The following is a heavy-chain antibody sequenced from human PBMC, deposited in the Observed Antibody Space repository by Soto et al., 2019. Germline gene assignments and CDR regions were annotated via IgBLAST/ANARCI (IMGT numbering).Heavy chain of an antibody. D-gene: IGHD6-19*01. Sequence: PSQTLSLTCAISGGSVSSNSAAWNWIRQSPSRGLEWLGRTYHRSKWYNEYAIFVKSRITINPDTSKNQFSLHLNSATPEDTAVYYCAREVAVTGTGNYYFGIDVWGQGTTVTVSS. CDR1: GGSVSSNSAA. CDR3: AREVAVTGTGNYYFGIDV. J-gene: IGHJ6*02. V-gene: IGHV6-1*01. CDR2: TYHRSKWYN.